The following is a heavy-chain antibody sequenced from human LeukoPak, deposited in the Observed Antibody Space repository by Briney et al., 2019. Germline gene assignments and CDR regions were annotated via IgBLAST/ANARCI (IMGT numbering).Heavy chain of an antibody. V-gene: IGHV3-43D*03. CDR2: ISWDGGST. CDR3: TYSSSSGAYYMDV. J-gene: IGHJ6*03. Sequence: GGSLRLSCAASGFTFDDYAMHWVRQAPGKGLEWVSLISWDGGSTYYADSVKGRFTISRDNSKNSLYLQMNSLRAEDTASYYCTYSSSSGAYYMDVWGKGTTVTVSS. D-gene: IGHD6-6*01. CDR1: GFTFDDYA.